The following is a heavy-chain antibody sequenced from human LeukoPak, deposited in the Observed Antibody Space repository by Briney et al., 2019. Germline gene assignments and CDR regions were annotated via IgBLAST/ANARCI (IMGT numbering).Heavy chain of an antibody. CDR3: ARVVYGGYYFDY. V-gene: IGHV4-59*01. CDR2: IYYSGST. J-gene: IGHJ4*02. CDR1: GGSISSYY. Sequence: PSETLSLTCTVSGGSISSYYWSWIRQPPGKGLEWIGYIYYSGSTNYNPSLKSRVTISVDTSKNQFSLKLSSVTAADTAVYYCARVVYGGYYFDYWGQGTLVTVSS. D-gene: IGHD4-23*01.